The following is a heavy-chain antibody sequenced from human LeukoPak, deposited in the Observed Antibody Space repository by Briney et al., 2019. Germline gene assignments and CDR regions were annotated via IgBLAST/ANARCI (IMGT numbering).Heavy chain of an antibody. V-gene: IGHV3-23*01. J-gene: IGHJ4*02. CDR1: GFTFSSYG. Sequence: GGSLRLSCAASGFTFSSYGMHWVRQPPGKGLEWVSSIFPSGGEIHYADSVRGRFTISRDNSKSTLSLQMNSLRAEDTAIYYCATYRQVLLPFESWGQGTLVTVSS. CDR2: IFPSGGEI. CDR3: ATYRQVLLPFES. D-gene: IGHD2-8*02.